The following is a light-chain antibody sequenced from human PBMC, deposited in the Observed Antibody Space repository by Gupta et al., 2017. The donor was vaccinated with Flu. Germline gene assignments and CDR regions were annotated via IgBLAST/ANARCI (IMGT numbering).Light chain of an antibody. CDR2: NVS. CDR1: LGLVYSDGNTY. Sequence: DVVMTQSPLSLPVTLGQPASISCRSSLGLVYSDGNTYLHWFQQRPGQSPRRLIYNVSKSESGVPDRFSGSGSGTDFTLRISRVEAEDVRVYYCMQGAHWPWAFGQGTKVEIK. CDR3: MQGAHWPWA. J-gene: IGKJ1*01. V-gene: IGKV2-30*01.